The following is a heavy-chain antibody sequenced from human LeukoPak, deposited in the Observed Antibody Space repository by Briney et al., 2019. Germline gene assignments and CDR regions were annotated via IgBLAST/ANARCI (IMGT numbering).Heavy chain of an antibody. CDR1: GGTFSSYA. CDR2: IIPIFGTA. Sequence: ASVKVSCKASGGTFSSYAISWVRQAPGQGLEWMGGIIPIFGTANYAQKFQGRVTITADESTSTAYMELSSLRSEDTAVYYCARALRRYSGYDEGGFDYWGQGTLVTVSS. D-gene: IGHD5-12*01. CDR3: ARALRRYSGYDEGGFDY. J-gene: IGHJ4*02. V-gene: IGHV1-69*13.